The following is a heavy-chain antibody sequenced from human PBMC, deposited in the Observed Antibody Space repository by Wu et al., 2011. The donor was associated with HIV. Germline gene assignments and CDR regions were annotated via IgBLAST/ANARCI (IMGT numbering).Heavy chain of an antibody. Sequence: IYPGESDVRYSPPSQGQVTISADESINTAYLQWRSLKASDTAIYYCARSAGYTYGFWYFDVWGRGTLVTVSS. V-gene: IGHV5-51*01. D-gene: IGHD5-18*01. CDR2: IYPGESDV. CDR3: ARSAGYTYGFWYFDV. J-gene: IGHJ2*01.